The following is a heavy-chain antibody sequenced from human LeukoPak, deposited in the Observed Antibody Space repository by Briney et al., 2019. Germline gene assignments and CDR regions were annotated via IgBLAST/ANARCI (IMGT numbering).Heavy chain of an antibody. D-gene: IGHD4-11*01. CDR3: VREQVTWSSGAFDI. J-gene: IGHJ3*02. Sequence: SVKVSCKASGGTFISYAISWVGQAPGQGLEWMGWIIPIFGTENYAQKFQGRVAITADESTSTAYMELSSLRSEDTAVYYCVREQVTWSSGAFDIWGQGAMVTVSS. CDR1: GGTFISYA. CDR2: IIPIFGTE. V-gene: IGHV1-69*13.